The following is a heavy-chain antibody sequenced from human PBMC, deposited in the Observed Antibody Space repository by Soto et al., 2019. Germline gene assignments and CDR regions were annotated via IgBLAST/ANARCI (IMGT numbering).Heavy chain of an antibody. D-gene: IGHD1-1*01. V-gene: IGHV4-39*02. CDR2: IYQSGSA. J-gene: IGHJ1*01. CDR1: GASIINSSYY. CDR3: SRRRVAAGGTALDH. Sequence: PSETLSLTCSVSGASIINSSYYWGWLRQTPGKGLEWIASIYQSGSAYYTSSLKSRVTIAVDTSKNRFSLKLTSVTAADTGVYYCSRRRVAAGGTALDHWGQGTLVTVSS.